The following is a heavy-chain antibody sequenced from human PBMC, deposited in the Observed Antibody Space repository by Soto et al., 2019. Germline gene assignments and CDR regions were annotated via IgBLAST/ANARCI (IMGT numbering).Heavy chain of an antibody. CDR3: ATRDYYGSGNYIL. CDR2: IHRSGST. CDR1: GGSINSRDW. V-gene: IGHV4-4*02. D-gene: IGHD3-10*01. J-gene: IGHJ4*02. Sequence: QMQLQESGPGLVKPSGTLSLTCAVSGGSINSRDWWSWVRQPPGKGLEWIGEIHRSGSTNYNPSLKSRVIISVVKSKNQFSLKLTSVTAADTAVYYCATRDYYGSGNYILWGQGTLVTVSS.